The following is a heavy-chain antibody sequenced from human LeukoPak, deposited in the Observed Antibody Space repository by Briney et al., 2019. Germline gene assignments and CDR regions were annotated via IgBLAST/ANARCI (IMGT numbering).Heavy chain of an antibody. CDR3: ARDLGYCSSTSCWDWFDP. Sequence: GGSLRLSCAASGFTFSSYWMSWVRQAPGQGLEWVANIKQDGSEKYYVDSVTGRFTISRDNAQNSLYLQMNSLRAEDTAVYYCARDLGYCSSTSCWDWFDPWGQGTLVTVSS. D-gene: IGHD2-2*01. V-gene: IGHV3-7*01. CDR1: GFTFSSYW. CDR2: IKQDGSEK. J-gene: IGHJ5*02.